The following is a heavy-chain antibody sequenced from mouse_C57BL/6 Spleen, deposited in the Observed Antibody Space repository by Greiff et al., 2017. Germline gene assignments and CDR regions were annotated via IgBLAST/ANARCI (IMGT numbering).Heavy chain of an antibody. Sequence: VQLQQSGAELARPGASVKLSCKASGYTFTSYGISWVKQRTGQGLEWIGEIYPRSGNTYYNEKFKGKATLTADKSSSTAYMELRSLPSADSAVXFCARAGNGYAMDCWGQGTSVTVSS. CDR2: IYPRSGNT. V-gene: IGHV1-81*01. CDR1: GYTFTSYG. J-gene: IGHJ4*01. D-gene: IGHD2-1*01. CDR3: ARAGNGYAMDC.